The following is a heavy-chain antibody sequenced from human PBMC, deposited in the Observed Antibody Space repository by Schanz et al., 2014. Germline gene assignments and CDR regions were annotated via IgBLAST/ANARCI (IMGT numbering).Heavy chain of an antibody. J-gene: IGHJ6*02. V-gene: IGHV3-72*01. D-gene: IGHD3-10*01. CDR2: VRKKEFSDDTE. CDR1: GFSFSDHA. CDR3: TRVTISPGRHGLDV. Sequence: EVELVESGGGLVQPGGSLRLSCAASGFSFSDHAMDWVRQAAGKGLEWVGRVRKKEFSDDTEEYAASVKGRFTISRDDSKNSLYLQMSSLKSEDRALYYCTRVTISPGRHGLDVWGQGTTVTVSS.